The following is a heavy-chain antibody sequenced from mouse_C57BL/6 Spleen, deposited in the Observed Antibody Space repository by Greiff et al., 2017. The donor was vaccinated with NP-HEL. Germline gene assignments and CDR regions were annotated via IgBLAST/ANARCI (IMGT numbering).Heavy chain of an antibody. CDR1: GYTFTSYG. J-gene: IGHJ4*01. V-gene: IGHV1-81*01. Sequence: QVQLQQSGAELARPGASVKLSCKASGYTFTSYGISWVKQRTGQGLEWIGEIYPRSGNTYYNEKFKGKATLTADKSSSTAYMELRSLTSEDSAVYFCARRGGTAQASAMDYWGQGTSVTVSS. CDR3: ARRGGTAQASAMDY. D-gene: IGHD3-2*02. CDR2: IYPRSGNT.